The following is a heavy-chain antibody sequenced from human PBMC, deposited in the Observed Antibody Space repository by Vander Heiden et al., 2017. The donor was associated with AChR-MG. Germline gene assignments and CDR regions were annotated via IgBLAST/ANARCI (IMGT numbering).Heavy chain of an antibody. J-gene: IGHJ4*02. CDR3: ARLWFGQFVDY. D-gene: IGHD3-10*01. CDR1: GFTVSTNY. Sequence: EVQLVETGGGLIQPGGSLRLSCAASGFTVSTNYMGWVRQAPGKGLEWISSIYRSDNTFYSESVKGRFTISRDNPKNTLYLQMSSLRAEDTAVYYCARLWFGQFVDYWGQGTLVTVST. V-gene: IGHV3-53*02. CDR2: IYRSDNT.